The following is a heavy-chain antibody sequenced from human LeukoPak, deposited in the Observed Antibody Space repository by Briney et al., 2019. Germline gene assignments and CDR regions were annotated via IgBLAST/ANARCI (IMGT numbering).Heavy chain of an antibody. D-gene: IGHD3-9*01. CDR2: ISAGGGST. CDR1: GFTFSSYA. CDR3: AKGDPPTYYDILTGQDY. V-gene: IGHV3-23*01. Sequence: GGSLRLSCAASGFTFSSYAMSWVRQAPGKGLEWVAGISAGGGSTYYADSVKGRFTISRDNSKNMLYLQLNSLRAEDTAVYYCAKGDPPTYYDILTGQDYWGQGPLVTVSS. J-gene: IGHJ4*02.